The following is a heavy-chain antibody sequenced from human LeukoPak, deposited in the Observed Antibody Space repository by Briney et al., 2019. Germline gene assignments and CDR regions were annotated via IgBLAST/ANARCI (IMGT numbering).Heavy chain of an antibody. Sequence: GGSLRLSCAASGFTFSSYEMNWVRQAPGKGLEWVSYISSSGSTIYYADSVKGRFTISRDNAKNSLYLQMNSLRAEDTAVYYCAVEMATIPFDYWGQGTLVTVSS. J-gene: IGHJ4*02. CDR1: GFTFSSYE. CDR2: ISSSGSTI. D-gene: IGHD5-24*01. V-gene: IGHV3-48*03. CDR3: AVEMATIPFDY.